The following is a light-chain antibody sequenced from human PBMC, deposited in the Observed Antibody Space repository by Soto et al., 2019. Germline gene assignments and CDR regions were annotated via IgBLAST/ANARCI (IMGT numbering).Light chain of an antibody. CDR3: CSYAGTTTYYV. J-gene: IGLJ1*01. Sequence: SALTQPASVSGSPGQSITISCPGTSSDVGSYNLVSWYQHHPGKAPKLMIYDVAKRPSGVSDRFSGSKSGNTASLTISGLQAEDEADYYCCSYAGTTTYYVFGTGTKVTVL. CDR1: SSDVGSYNL. V-gene: IGLV2-23*02. CDR2: DVA.